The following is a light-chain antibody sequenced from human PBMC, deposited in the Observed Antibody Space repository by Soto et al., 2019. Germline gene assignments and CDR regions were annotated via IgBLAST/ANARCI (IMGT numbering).Light chain of an antibody. V-gene: IGKV1-39*01. CDR1: QSISSY. CDR3: QQSYSTPPIT. CDR2: AAS. J-gene: IGKJ3*01. Sequence: DIQMTQSPSSLSASVGDRVTITCRASQSISSYLNWYQQKPVKAPKLLIYAASSLQSGVPSRFSGSGSGTDFTLTISSLQPEDFATYYCQQSYSTPPITFGPGTKVDI.